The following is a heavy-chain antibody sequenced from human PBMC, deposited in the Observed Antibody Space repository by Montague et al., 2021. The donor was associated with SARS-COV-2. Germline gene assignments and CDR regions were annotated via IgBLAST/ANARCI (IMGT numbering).Heavy chain of an antibody. J-gene: IGHJ4*02. V-gene: IGHV4-59*12. CDR1: GGSINNYF. Sequence: SETLSLTCSVSGGSINNYFWGWIRQSPGKGLEWVGYMHSTGSTAXNTSPKSRVIISVDTSKTQISLKLSSVSAADTALYYCARAVVEAKTAPIESWGQGTLVTVSS. D-gene: IGHD2-15*01. CDR3: ARAVVEAKTAPIES. CDR2: MHSTGST.